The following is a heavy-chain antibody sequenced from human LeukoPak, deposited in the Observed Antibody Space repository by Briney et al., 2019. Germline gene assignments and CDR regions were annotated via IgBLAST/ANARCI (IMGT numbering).Heavy chain of an antibody. D-gene: IGHD5/OR15-5a*01. CDR2: INHSGST. Sequence: SETLSLTCAVYGGSFSGYYWSWIRQPPGKGLEWIGEINHSGSTNYNPSLKSRVTILVDTSKNQFSLKLGSVTAADTAVYYCARSRPYSVRHDYWGQGTLVTVSS. J-gene: IGHJ4*02. CDR1: GGSFSGYY. CDR3: ARSRPYSVRHDY. V-gene: IGHV4-34*01.